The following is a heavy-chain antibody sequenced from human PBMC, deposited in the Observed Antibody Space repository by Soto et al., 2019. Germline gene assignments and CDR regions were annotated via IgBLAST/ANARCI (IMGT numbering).Heavy chain of an antibody. Sequence: PSETLSLTCAVSGVSFSGYYWSWIRQPPGKGLEWIGQIFHGGGTNYSPSLKSRVTISVDTSKNQFSLELTSVTAADTAVYYCARPHYESNTFYSFFDYWGQGTLVTVSS. D-gene: IGHD3-22*01. V-gene: IGHV4-34*12. CDR3: ARPHYESNTFYSFFDY. CDR2: IFHGGGT. J-gene: IGHJ4*02. CDR1: GVSFSGYY.